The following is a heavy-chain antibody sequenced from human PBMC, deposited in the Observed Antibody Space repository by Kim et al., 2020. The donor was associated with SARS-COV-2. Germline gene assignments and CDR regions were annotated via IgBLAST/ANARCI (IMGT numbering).Heavy chain of an antibody. CDR3: AREDYGDYGKNPSYYYYGMDV. CDR1: GFTFSDYY. Sequence: GGSLRLSCAASGFTFSDYYMSWIRQAPGKGLEWVSYISSSGSTIYYADSVKGRFTISRDNAKNSLYLQMNSLRAEDTAVYYCAREDYGDYGKNPSYYYYGMDVWGQGTTVTVSS. D-gene: IGHD4-17*01. J-gene: IGHJ6*02. CDR2: ISSSGSTI. V-gene: IGHV3-11*04.